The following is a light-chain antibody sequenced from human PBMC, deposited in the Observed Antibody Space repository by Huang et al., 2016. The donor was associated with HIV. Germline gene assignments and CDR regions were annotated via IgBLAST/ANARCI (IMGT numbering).Light chain of an antibody. V-gene: IGKV1-9*01. CDR2: AAS. CDR1: QDISSH. J-gene: IGKJ3*01. Sequence: IQLTQSPSSLSASVGDRVTITCRASQDISSHLAWYQQKPGKAPKRLIYAASTLESGVPSRFSGSGSGTDFSLTINNLQPEDFATYYCLQLNSYPGTFGPGTNVDV. CDR3: LQLNSYPGT.